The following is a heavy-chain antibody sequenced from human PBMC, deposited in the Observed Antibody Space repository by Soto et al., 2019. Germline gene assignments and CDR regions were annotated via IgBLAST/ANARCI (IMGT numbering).Heavy chain of an antibody. CDR1: GFIFSNYV. CDR2: MSYDGTTK. Sequence: QVQLVESGGGVVQPGRSLRLSSAASGFIFSNYVMYWVRQPPGKGLEWVAFMSYDGTTKYYADSVKGRFTISRDNSKNTLYLQMNNLRPEDTGVYYCSREVLWSRYFDYWGQGTLVTVSS. V-gene: IGHV3-30-3*01. CDR3: SREVLWSRYFDY. J-gene: IGHJ4*02. D-gene: IGHD2-21*01.